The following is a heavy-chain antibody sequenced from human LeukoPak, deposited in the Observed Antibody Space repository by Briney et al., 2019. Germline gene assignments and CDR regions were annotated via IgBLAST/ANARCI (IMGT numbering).Heavy chain of an antibody. CDR2: MYISGTT. J-gene: IGHJ6*03. CDR3: ARFVGDCSSTSCSHYYYYMDV. CDR1: GGSISSYY. Sequence: SETLSLTCTVSGGSISSYYWSWIRQSDGKGLEWIGRMYISGTTNYNPSLKGRVTMSVDTSKNQFSLKLSSVTAADTAVCYCARFVGDCSSTSCSHYYYYMDVWGKGTTVTVSS. D-gene: IGHD2-2*01. V-gene: IGHV4-4*07.